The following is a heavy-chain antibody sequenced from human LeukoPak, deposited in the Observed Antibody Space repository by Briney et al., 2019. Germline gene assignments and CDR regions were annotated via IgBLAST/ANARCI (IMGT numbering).Heavy chain of an antibody. D-gene: IGHD1-7*01. Sequence: GGSLRLSCAASGLTISGYWMTWVRQAPGKGLEWVANIKQDGRVECYVASVKGRFSISRDNAKNSLYLQMSSLTAEDTAVYYCAREDGNTGASGFDIWGQGTMVTVSS. J-gene: IGHJ3*02. V-gene: IGHV3-7*01. CDR2: IKQDGRVE. CDR1: GLTISGYW. CDR3: AREDGNTGASGFDI.